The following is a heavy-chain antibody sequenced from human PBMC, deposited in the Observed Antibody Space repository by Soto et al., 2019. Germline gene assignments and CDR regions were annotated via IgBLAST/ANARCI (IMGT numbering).Heavy chain of an antibody. Sequence: SETLSLTCTVSGGSVSSGIYYWIWIRQPPGKGLDWIGYSYYSGSTNYNPSLKSRVTISVDTSKNQFSLKLSSVTAADTAVYYCARSLGVFGTVTLAFDIWGQGTMVTVSS. CDR2: SYYSGST. D-gene: IGHD4-17*01. J-gene: IGHJ3*02. CDR3: ARSLGVFGTVTLAFDI. CDR1: GGSVSSGIYY. V-gene: IGHV4-61*01.